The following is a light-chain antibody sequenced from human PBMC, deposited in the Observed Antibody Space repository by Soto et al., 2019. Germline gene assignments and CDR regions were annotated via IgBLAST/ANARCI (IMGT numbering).Light chain of an antibody. Sequence: QSVLTQPPSASGSPGQSVTISCTGTSSDVGGYNYVSWYQQHPGKAPKVIIYEVSKRPSGVPDRFSGSKSGSTASLTVSGLQAEDVADYCCSSDALTNIFVFXTGTKVTVL. CDR2: EVS. CDR3: SSDALTNIFV. J-gene: IGLJ1*01. CDR1: SSDVGGYNY. V-gene: IGLV2-8*01.